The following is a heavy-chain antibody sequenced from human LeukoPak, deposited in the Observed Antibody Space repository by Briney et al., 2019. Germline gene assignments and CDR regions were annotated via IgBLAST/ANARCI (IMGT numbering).Heavy chain of an antibody. CDR3: AREGLVAGIGY. CDR2: INHSGST. Sequence: PSETLSLTCAVYGGSFSGYYWSWIRQPPGKGLEWIGEINHSGSTNYNPSLKSRVTISVDTSKNQFSLKLSSVTAADTAVYYCAREGLVAGIGYWGQGTLVTVSS. CDR1: GGSFSGYY. D-gene: IGHD6-19*01. J-gene: IGHJ4*02. V-gene: IGHV4-34*01.